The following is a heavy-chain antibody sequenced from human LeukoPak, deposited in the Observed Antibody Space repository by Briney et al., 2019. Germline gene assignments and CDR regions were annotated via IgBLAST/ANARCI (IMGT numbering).Heavy chain of an antibody. Sequence: SETLSLTCTVSGGSISSYYWSWIRQPPGKGLEWIGYIYYSGSTNYNPSLKSRVTMSVDTSKNQFSLKLSSVTAADTAVYYCARASSIAARPDNWFDPWGQGTLVTVSS. CDR1: GGSISSYY. CDR3: ARASSIAARPDNWFDP. J-gene: IGHJ5*02. V-gene: IGHV4-59*12. D-gene: IGHD6-6*01. CDR2: IYYSGST.